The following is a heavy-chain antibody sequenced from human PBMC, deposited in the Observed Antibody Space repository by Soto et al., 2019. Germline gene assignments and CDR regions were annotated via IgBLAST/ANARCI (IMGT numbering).Heavy chain of an antibody. V-gene: IGHV3-23*01. J-gene: IGHJ4*02. Sequence: GSLRLSCAASGFTFSSYAMTWVRQAPGKGLEWVSAISGSGGSTNYADSVKGRFTISRDNSKNTLYLQMNSLRAEDTAVYYCASGAWLAHLDYWGQGTLVTVSS. CDR1: GFTFSSYA. CDR3: ASGAWLAHLDY. CDR2: ISGSGGST. D-gene: IGHD6-19*01.